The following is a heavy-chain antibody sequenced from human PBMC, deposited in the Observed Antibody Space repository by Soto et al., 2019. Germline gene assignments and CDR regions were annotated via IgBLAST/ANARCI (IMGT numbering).Heavy chain of an antibody. CDR3: ATGTAAPAH. CDR2: ISTSGGTT. CDR1: GFTFSNFD. V-gene: IGHV3-23*01. D-gene: IGHD6-13*01. Sequence: GSLSLSCAASGFTFSNFDMSWVRQAPGKGLEWVSGISTSGGTTYYADSVKGRFTSSRDNSKNTLYLQMTSLRAEDTAVYYCATGTAAPAHWGQGTLVTVSS. J-gene: IGHJ1*01.